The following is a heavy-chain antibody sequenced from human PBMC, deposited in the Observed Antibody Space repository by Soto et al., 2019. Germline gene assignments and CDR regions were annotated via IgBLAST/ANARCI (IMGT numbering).Heavy chain of an antibody. CDR3: AIGGIVGALYGV. J-gene: IGHJ6*02. Sequence: GGSLRLSCAASGFIFSAFAMSWVRQAPGKGLEWVSGISGGSTYYADSVKGRFTISRDDVKNTLYLQMSSLRAQDTAIYYCAIGGIVGALYGVWGQGTTVTVSS. V-gene: IGHV3-23*01. D-gene: IGHD2-21*01. CDR1: GFIFSAFA. CDR2: ISGGST.